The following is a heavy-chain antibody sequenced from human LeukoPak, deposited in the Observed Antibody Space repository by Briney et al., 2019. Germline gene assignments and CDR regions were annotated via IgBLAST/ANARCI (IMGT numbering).Heavy chain of an antibody. J-gene: IGHJ4*02. CDR1: GFIFDRYG. D-gene: IGHD3-22*01. CDR2: ISDSGSRT. CDR3: AKQESSGSYPYYFDY. Sequence: TRRSLRLSCAASGFIFDRYGMTCVRQAPGEGLKWVSSISDSGSRTYYADSVKGRFTVSRDNSKNTVYVQMNSLRAEDTAIYYCAKQESSGSYPYYFDYWGQGTLVTVSS. V-gene: IGHV3-23*01.